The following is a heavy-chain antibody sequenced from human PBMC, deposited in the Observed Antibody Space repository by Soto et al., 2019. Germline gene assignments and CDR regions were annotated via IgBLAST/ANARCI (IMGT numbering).Heavy chain of an antibody. V-gene: IGHV3-21*01. J-gene: IGHJ6*02. CDR1: GFTFSSYS. CDR3: ARGRGWPNYYYYYGMDV. Sequence: GGSLRLSCAASGFTFSSYSMNWVRQAPGKGLEWVSSISSSSSYIYYADSVKGRFTISRDNAKNSLYLQMNSLRAEDTAVYYCARGRGWPNYYYYYGMDVWGQGTTVT. CDR2: ISSSSSYI. D-gene: IGHD6-19*01.